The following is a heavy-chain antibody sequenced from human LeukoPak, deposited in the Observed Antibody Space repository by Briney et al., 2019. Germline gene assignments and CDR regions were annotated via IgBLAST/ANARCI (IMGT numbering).Heavy chain of an antibody. CDR3: ARENSGYFDY. CDR1: GYTFTGYY. CDR2: INPNSGGT. V-gene: IGHV1-2*06. Sequence: GASVKVSCKASGYTFTGYYMHWVRQAPGQGLERMGRINPNSGGTNYAQKFQGRVTMTRDTSISTAYTELSRLRSDDTAVYYCARENSGYFDYWGQGTLVTVSS. J-gene: IGHJ4*02. D-gene: IGHD1-26*01.